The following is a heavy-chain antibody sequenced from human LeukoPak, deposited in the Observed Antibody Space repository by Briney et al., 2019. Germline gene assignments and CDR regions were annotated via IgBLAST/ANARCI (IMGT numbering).Heavy chain of an antibody. V-gene: IGHV1-3*03. Sequence: ASVKVSCKASGYTFTSYAMHWVRQAPGQRLEWMGWINAGNGNTKYSQEFQGRVTITGDTSANTAYMELSSLRSEDMAVYYCAXAVKYRSGPLTDLLPYYFDYWGQGTLVTVSS. D-gene: IGHD6-19*01. CDR2: INAGNGNT. CDR1: GYTFTSYA. J-gene: IGHJ4*02. CDR3: AXAVKYRSGPLTDLLPYYFDY.